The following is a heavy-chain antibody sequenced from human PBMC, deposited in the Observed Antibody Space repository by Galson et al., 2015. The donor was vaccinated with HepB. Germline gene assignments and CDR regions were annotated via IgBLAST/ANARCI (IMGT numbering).Heavy chain of an antibody. D-gene: IGHD2-2*01. CDR2: ISSSSSYI. Sequence: SLRLSCAASGFTFSSYSMNWVRQAPGKGLEWVSSISSSSSYIYYADSVKGRFTISRDNAKNSLYLQMNSLRAEDTAVYYCARDLAYCSSTSCYLPPAFDIWGQGTMVTVSS. CDR1: GFTFSSYS. V-gene: IGHV3-21*01. CDR3: ARDLAYCSSTSCYLPPAFDI. J-gene: IGHJ3*02.